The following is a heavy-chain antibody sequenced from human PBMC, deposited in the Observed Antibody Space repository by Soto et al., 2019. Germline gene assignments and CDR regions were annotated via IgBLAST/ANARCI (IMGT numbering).Heavy chain of an antibody. V-gene: IGHV3-23*01. J-gene: IGHJ4*02. CDR2: IIDSGGST. Sequence: PGGSLRLSCAASGFTLSSCAMGWVRQAPGKGLEWVSDIIDSGGSTYYADSVKGRFTISRDNSKNTLYLQMNSLRAEDTAVYYCAKDLQAITFGGVIVSDYWGQGTLVTVSS. D-gene: IGHD3-16*02. CDR3: AKDLQAITFGGVIVSDY. CDR1: GFTLSSCA.